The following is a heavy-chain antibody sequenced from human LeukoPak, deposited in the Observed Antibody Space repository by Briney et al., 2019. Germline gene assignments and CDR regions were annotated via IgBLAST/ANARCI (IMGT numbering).Heavy chain of an antibody. D-gene: IGHD2-21*02. Sequence: PSETLSLTCAVYGGSFSGYYWSWIRQPPGKGLEWIGEINHSGSTNYNSSLTSRVTISVDTSKNQFSLKLSSLTAADTAVYYCARAAYCGGDCYLFDYWGQGTLVTVFS. J-gene: IGHJ4*02. V-gene: IGHV4-34*01. CDR1: GGSFSGYY. CDR2: INHSGST. CDR3: ARAAYCGGDCYLFDY.